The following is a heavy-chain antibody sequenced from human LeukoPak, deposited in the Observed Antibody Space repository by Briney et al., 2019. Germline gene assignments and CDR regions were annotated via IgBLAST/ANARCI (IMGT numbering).Heavy chain of an antibody. D-gene: IGHD2-15*01. CDR1: GFTVSSYY. Sequence: GGSLRLSCAASGFTVSSYYMSWVRQAPGKGLEWVSTIYSGRSTYYPDSLKGRFTISRADSKNTVYLQMNRLRGEDTAVYYCARGPPQDRIYYYYVDVWGKGTTVTVSS. CDR2: IYSGRST. V-gene: IGHV3-66*02. CDR3: ARGPPQDRIYYYYVDV. J-gene: IGHJ6*03.